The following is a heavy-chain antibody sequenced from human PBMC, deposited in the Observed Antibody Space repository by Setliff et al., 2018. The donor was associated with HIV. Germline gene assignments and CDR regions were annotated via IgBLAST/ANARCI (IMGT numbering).Heavy chain of an antibody. D-gene: IGHD1-1*01. CDR2: ITNNSDT. CDR3: ARSRSTRDAFDI. V-gene: IGHV3-21*01. CDR1: GFTFRHYS. J-gene: IGHJ3*02. Sequence: GGSLRLSCTASGFTFRHYSMNWVRQAPGKGLEWFSSITNNSDTLYAASLRGRFTISRDYASNSLYLEMNSLRVEDTAIYYCARSRSTRDAFDIWGQGTMVTVSS.